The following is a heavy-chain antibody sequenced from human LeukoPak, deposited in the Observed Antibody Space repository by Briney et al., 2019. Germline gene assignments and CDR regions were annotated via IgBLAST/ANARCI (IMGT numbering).Heavy chain of an antibody. CDR2: INPSGGST. CDR3: ARDRYRYYGSGSYYRFDY. D-gene: IGHD3-10*01. CDR1: GYTFTSYY. J-gene: IGHJ4*02. V-gene: IGHV1-46*01. Sequence: ASVKVSCKASGYTFTSYYMHWVRQAPGQGLEWMGIINPSGGSTSYAQKFQGRVTMTRDTSTSTVYMELSSLRSEDTAVYYCARDRYRYYGSGSYYRFDYWGQGTQVTVSS.